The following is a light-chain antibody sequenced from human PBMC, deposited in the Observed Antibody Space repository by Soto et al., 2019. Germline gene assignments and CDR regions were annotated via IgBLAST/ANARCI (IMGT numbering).Light chain of an antibody. CDR2: RNN. Sequence: QSALTQPPSASGTPGQRVTISCSGSSSNIGINTVNWYRQLPGTAPKLLIYRNNQRPSGVSDRLSGSKSGTSASLAISGLQSEDETNYYCAAWDDSLNGVVFGGGTKLTVL. V-gene: IGLV1-44*01. CDR3: AAWDDSLNGVV. CDR1: SSNIGINT. J-gene: IGLJ3*02.